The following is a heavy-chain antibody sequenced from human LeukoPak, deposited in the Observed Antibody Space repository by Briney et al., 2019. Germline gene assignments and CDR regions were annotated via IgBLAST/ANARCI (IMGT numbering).Heavy chain of an antibody. J-gene: IGHJ4*02. Sequence: SETLSLTCTVSGGSISSYYWTWIRQPPGKGLEWIGYIYYSGSTNYNPSLKSRVTISIDTSKNQFPLKLSSVTAADTAVYYCARLATESSSGWLVFDYWGQGTLVTVSS. CDR3: ARLATESSSGWLVFDY. CDR1: GGSISSYY. CDR2: IYYSGST. V-gene: IGHV4-59*08. D-gene: IGHD6-19*01.